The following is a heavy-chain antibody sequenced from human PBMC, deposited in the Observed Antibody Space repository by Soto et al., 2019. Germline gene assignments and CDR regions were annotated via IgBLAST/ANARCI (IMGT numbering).Heavy chain of an antibody. CDR3: ASSGYYAPPDY. CDR1: GYTFTSYG. V-gene: IGHV1-18*01. D-gene: IGHD3-22*01. J-gene: IGHJ4*02. Sequence: QVQLVQSGAEVKKPGASVKVSCKASGYTFTSYGISWVRQAPGQGLEWMGWISAYNGNTNYAQNLQGRVTMTTDTYPSTAYMELGSLRSDDTAVSYCASSGYYAPPDYRGQGTLVTVSS. CDR2: ISAYNGNT.